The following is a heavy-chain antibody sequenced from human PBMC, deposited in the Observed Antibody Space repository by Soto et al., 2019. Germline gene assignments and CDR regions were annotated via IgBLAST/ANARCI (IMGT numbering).Heavy chain of an antibody. CDR1: GGSISSYY. Sequence: QVQLQESGPGLVKPSETLSLTCTVSGGSISSYYWSWIRQPPGKGLEWIGYIYYSGSTNYNPSLKSRVTRPVDTSKNQFSLKLSFVTAADTAVYYCARHVSILPPFDYYGMDVWGQGTTVTVSS. D-gene: IGHD3-9*01. CDR3: ARHVSILPPFDYYGMDV. J-gene: IGHJ6*02. CDR2: IYYSGST. V-gene: IGHV4-59*08.